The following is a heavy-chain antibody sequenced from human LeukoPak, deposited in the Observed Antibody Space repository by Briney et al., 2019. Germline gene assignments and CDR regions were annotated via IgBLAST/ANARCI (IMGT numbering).Heavy chain of an antibody. CDR2: IRYDGSYK. CDR1: GLTFSSHG. Sequence: GGSLRLSCAASGLTFSSHGMHWVRQAPGKGLEWVTFIRYDGSYKSYTESVKGRFPSSRDNSKNTLYLQMNTLRAEDTAVYYCAKDLAYYGGNLDYWGQGTLVTVSS. J-gene: IGHJ4*02. V-gene: IGHV3-30*02. D-gene: IGHD4-23*01. CDR3: AKDLAYYGGNLDY.